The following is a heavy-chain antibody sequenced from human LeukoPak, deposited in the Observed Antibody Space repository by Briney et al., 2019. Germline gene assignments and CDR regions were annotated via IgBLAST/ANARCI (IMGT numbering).Heavy chain of an antibody. CDR1: GGSFSGYY. V-gene: IGHV4-34*01. D-gene: IGHD6-13*01. J-gene: IGHJ4*02. CDR3: ARDIAATGNLDC. CDR2: INHSGST. Sequence: PSETLSLTCAVYGGSFSGYYWSWIRQPPGKGLEWIGEINHSGSTNYNPSLKSRVTISVDTSKNQFSLKLSSVTAADTAVYYCARDIAATGNLDCWGQGTLVTVSS.